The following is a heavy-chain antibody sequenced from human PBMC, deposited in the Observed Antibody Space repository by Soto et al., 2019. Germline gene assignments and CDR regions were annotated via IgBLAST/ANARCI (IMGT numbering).Heavy chain of an antibody. CDR2: ISYDGSNK. CDR1: GFPFSSYG. D-gene: IGHD2-2*01. V-gene: IGHV3-30*18. J-gene: IGHJ6*02. CDR3: AKDMGSSTSFLYGMDV. Sequence: QVQLVESGGGVVQPGRSLSLSCAASGFPFSSYGMHWVRQAPGKGLEGGAVISYDGSNKYNADSVKGRFTISRDNSKNTLYLQMNSLRAEDTAVYYCAKDMGSSTSFLYGMDVWGQGTTVTVSS.